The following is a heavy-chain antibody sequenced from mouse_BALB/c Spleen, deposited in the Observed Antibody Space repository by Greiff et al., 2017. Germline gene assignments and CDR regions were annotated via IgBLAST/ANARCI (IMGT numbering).Heavy chain of an antibody. CDR1: GYSFTSYW. D-gene: IGHD6-2*01. Sequence: EVKLVESGTVLARPGASVKMSCKASGYSFTSYWMHWVKQRPGQGLEWIGAIYPGNSDTSYNQKFKGKAKLTAVTSASTAYMELSSLTNEDSAVYYCTRRDLVSYFDVWGAGTTVTVSS. J-gene: IGHJ1*01. V-gene: IGHV1-5*01. CDR2: IYPGNSDT. CDR3: TRRDLVSYFDV.